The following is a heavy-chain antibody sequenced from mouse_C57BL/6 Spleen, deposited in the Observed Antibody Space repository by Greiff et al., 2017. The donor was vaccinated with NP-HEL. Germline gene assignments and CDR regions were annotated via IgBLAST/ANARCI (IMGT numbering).Heavy chain of an antibody. Sequence: EVKLVASGGGLVQPGGSLSLSCAASGFTFTDYYMSWVRQPPGKALEWLGFIRNTATGYTTEYSASVKGRFLISRDNSQSILYLQMNALSAEDSATYYCARSPPYGNDLYYFDYWGQGTTLTVSS. V-gene: IGHV7-3*01. CDR3: ARSPPYGNDLYYFDY. CDR2: IRNTATGYTT. CDR1: GFTFTDYY. D-gene: IGHD2-2*01. J-gene: IGHJ2*01.